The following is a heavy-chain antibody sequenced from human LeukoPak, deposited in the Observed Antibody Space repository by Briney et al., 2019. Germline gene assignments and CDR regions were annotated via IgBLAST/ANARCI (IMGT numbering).Heavy chain of an antibody. J-gene: IGHJ4*02. D-gene: IGHD3-22*01. V-gene: IGHV1-8*01. CDR2: MSPYSVNT. CDR3: ARGYYDSSGFYFDY. CDR1: GYTFTSYD. Sequence: ASVKVSCKASGYTFTSYDINWVRQATGQGLEWMGWMSPYSVNTVYAQKFQGRVTMTRNTSIGTACMDLSSLRSEDTAVYYCARGYYDSSGFYFDYWGPGTLVTVSS.